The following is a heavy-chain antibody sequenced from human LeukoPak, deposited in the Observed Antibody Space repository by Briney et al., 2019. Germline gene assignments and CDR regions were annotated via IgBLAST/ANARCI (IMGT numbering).Heavy chain of an antibody. CDR3: ARSYPYYDSSGYYYNDAFDI. CDR1: GGSISSSSYY. J-gene: IGHJ3*02. D-gene: IGHD3-22*01. CDR2: IYYSGST. Sequence: SETLSLTCTVSGGSISSSSYYWSWIRQPPGKGLEWIGYIYYSGSTNYNPSLKSRVTISVDTSKNQFSLKLSSVTAADTAVYYCARSYPYYDSSGYYYNDAFDIWGQGTMVTVSS. V-gene: IGHV4-61*01.